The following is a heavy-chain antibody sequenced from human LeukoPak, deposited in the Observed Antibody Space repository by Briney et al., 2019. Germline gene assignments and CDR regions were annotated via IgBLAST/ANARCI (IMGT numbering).Heavy chain of an antibody. CDR3: AKDVWWSVS. J-gene: IGHJ5*02. Sequence: GGSLRLSCVASGFTFSNHAMTWVRQAPGKGREWVSAISADAVDTFYAPSVKGRFTISRDNSKNTLYLQINSLRAEDTAMYYCAKDVWWSVSWGQGTLVTVSS. CDR2: ISADAVDT. V-gene: IGHV3-23*01. CDR1: GFTFSNHA. D-gene: IGHD2-8*02.